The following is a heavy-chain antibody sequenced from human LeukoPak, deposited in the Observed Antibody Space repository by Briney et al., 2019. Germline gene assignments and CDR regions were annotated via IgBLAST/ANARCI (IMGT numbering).Heavy chain of an antibody. V-gene: IGHV3-11*01. CDR1: GFTFSDYY. D-gene: IGHD2-2*02. CDR3: AREVGYCSSTSCYTDYYGMDV. J-gene: IGHJ6*02. Sequence: GGSLRLSCAASGFTFSDYYMSWIRQAPGKGLEWVSYISSSGSTIYYADSVKGRFTISRDNAKNSLYLQMNSLRAEDTAMYYCAREVGYCSSTSCYTDYYGMDVWGQGTTITVSS. CDR2: ISSSGSTI.